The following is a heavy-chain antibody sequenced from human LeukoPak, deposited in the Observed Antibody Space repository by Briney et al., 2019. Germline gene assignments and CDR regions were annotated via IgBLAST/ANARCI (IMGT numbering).Heavy chain of an antibody. CDR1: GFTFSSYA. CDR3: ARDLYVVPVVVVAATKDYGMDV. Sequence: PGGSLRLSCAASGFTFSSYAMHWVRQAPGKGLEWVAVISYDGSNKYYADSVKGRFTISRDNSKNTLYLQMNSLRAEDTAVYYCARDLYVVPVVVVAATKDYGMDVWGQGTTVTVSS. D-gene: IGHD2-15*01. V-gene: IGHV3-30-3*01. CDR2: ISYDGSNK. J-gene: IGHJ6*02.